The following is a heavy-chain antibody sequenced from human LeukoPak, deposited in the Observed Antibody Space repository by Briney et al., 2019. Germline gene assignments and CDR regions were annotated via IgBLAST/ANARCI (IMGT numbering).Heavy chain of an antibody. Sequence: SETLSLTCAVSGGSISSSSWWSWVRQPPEKGLEWIGEIYHSGSTNYNPSLKSRVTISVDKSKNQFSLNLSSVTAADTAVYYCARAGIDYGSGSYLYYYYYYMDVWGKGTTVTISS. D-gene: IGHD3-10*01. CDR2: IYHSGST. J-gene: IGHJ6*03. V-gene: IGHV4-4*02. CDR1: GGSISSSSW. CDR3: ARAGIDYGSGSYLYYYYYYMDV.